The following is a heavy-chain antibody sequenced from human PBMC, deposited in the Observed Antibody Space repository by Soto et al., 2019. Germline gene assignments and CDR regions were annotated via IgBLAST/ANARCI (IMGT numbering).Heavy chain of an antibody. CDR2: ISAYNGNT. J-gene: IGHJ5*02. D-gene: IGHD2-21*01. CDR1: GYTFTSYG. Sequence: ASVKVSCKATGYTFTSYGISWVRQAPGQGLEWMGWISAYNGNTNYAQKLQGRVTMTADTSTSTAYMELRSLRSDDTAVYYCARDSGALVFVIGYNWFDPWGQGTLVTVS. CDR3: ARDSGALVFVIGYNWFDP. V-gene: IGHV1-18*01.